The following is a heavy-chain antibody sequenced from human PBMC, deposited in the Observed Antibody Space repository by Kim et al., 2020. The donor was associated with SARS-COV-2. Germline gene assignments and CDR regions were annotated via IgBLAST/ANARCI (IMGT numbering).Heavy chain of an antibody. Sequence: SETLSLTCTVSGGSITNNHYYWGWIRQPPGKGLEWIGSIYYTGSTYYNPSLMSRVTISIDTSKNQFALHLNSVTAADTALYYCASLTSGWFAYWGQGALVTVSS. J-gene: IGHJ5*01. CDR2: IYYTGST. CDR3: ASLTSGWFAY. CDR1: GGSITNNHYY. V-gene: IGHV4-39*01. D-gene: IGHD2-2*01.